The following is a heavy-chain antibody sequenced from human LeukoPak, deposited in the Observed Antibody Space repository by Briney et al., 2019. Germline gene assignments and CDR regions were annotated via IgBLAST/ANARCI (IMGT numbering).Heavy chain of an antibody. CDR3: ARVTDPLSPYCSGGSCDPGAFDI. D-gene: IGHD2-15*01. Sequence: ASVKVSCKASGYTFTCYYMHWVRQAPGQGREWMGWINPNSGGTNYAQKFQGWVTTTRDTSISTAYMELSRLRSDDTAVYYCARVTDPLSPYCSGGSCDPGAFDIWGQGTMVTVSS. V-gene: IGHV1-2*04. CDR1: GYTFTCYY. J-gene: IGHJ3*02. CDR2: INPNSGGT.